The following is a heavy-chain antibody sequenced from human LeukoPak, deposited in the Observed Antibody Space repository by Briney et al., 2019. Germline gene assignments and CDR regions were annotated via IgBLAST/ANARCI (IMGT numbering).Heavy chain of an antibody. J-gene: IGHJ4*02. CDR2: MNPNSGNT. Sequence: GASVKVSCKASGYSFTSYDINWVRQAPGQGFEWVGWMNPNSGNTGHAQEFQGRVTMTRDTTMSTAYMELSSLRYEDTAVYYCARGSTMVRELPYYWGQGTLVTVSS. V-gene: IGHV1-8*01. CDR3: ARGSTMVRELPYY. D-gene: IGHD3-10*01. CDR1: GYSFTSYD.